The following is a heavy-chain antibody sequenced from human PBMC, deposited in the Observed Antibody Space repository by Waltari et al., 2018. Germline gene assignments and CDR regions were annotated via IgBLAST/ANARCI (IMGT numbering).Heavy chain of an antibody. CDR3: ARRGGIVTPLDV. CDR2: MSSGITI. J-gene: IGHJ6*03. D-gene: IGHD1-26*01. CDR1: GFSFSSYA. V-gene: IGHV3-48*03. Sequence: EVQLVESGGGLAQPGGSLSLSCAASGFSFSSYAMMWVRQAPGKGLESVSYMSSGITIYYADSVKGRFTISRDNARNSLFLQMTSLRVEDTAVYYCARRGGIVTPLDVWGKGTTVTVSS.